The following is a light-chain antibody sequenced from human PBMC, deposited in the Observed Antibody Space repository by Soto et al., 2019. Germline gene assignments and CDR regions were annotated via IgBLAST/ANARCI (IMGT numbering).Light chain of an antibody. CDR3: QHSYSNVWT. CDR1: QYITTY. CDR2: AAS. Sequence: DVQMAQSPSSLSASVGDRVTTTCRASQYITTYLNWYQQKPGKAPKLLIYAASILQSGVPSRFSGRGSGTDFTLTISGLEAEDFATYYCQHSYSNVWTFGQGTKVDIK. V-gene: IGKV1-39*01. J-gene: IGKJ1*01.